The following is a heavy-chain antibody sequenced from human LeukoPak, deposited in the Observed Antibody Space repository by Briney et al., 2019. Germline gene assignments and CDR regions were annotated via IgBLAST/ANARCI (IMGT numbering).Heavy chain of an antibody. Sequence: GESLKISCKGSGYNFTSYWIGWVRQMPGKGLEWMEIIYPGDSDSRLSPSLQGQVTISADKSISTAYLQWNSLKASDTAMYYCARGHHVVVATATWASDAFDLWGQGTMVTVSS. V-gene: IGHV5-51*01. CDR2: IYPGDSDS. J-gene: IGHJ3*01. D-gene: IGHD2-21*02. CDR1: GYNFTSYW. CDR3: ARGHHVVVATATWASDAFDL.